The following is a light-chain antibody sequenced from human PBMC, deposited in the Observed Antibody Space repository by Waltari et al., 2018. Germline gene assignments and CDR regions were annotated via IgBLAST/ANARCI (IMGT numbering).Light chain of an antibody. CDR1: QSVLYSSNNKNY. V-gene: IGKV4-1*01. Sequence: DIVMTHSPVSLAVSLGERATINCKSSQSVLYSSNNKNYLAWYQQKPGQPPKLLIYWASTRESGVPDRFSGSGSGTEFTLTISSLQAEDVAVYYCQQYYSTPLTFGGGTKVEIK. J-gene: IGKJ4*01. CDR3: QQYYSTPLT. CDR2: WAS.